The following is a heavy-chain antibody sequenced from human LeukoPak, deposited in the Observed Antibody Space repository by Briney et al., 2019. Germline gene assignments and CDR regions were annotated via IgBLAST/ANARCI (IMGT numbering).Heavy chain of an antibody. CDR1: GGSISSYY. J-gene: IGHJ5*02. Sequence: SETLSLTCRVSGGSISSYYWSWIRQAPGKGLEWIGYIYYSGSTKYSPSLKSRVTISLDTSKNQFPLKLRSVTAADTAVYYCARGPRFGELLWHWFDPWGQGTLVTVSS. CDR3: ARGPRFGELLWHWFDP. D-gene: IGHD3-10*01. CDR2: IYYSGST. V-gene: IGHV4-59*08.